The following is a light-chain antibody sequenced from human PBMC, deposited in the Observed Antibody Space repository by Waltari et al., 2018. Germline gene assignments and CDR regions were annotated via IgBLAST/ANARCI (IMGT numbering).Light chain of an antibody. CDR2: KDS. CDR3: QSADSSGSVV. J-gene: IGLJ2*01. V-gene: IGLV3-25*03. CDR1: ALSKQY. Sequence: SFELTQPPSLSVSPGQTVRITCSGDALSKQYAHWHQQRPGLAPVLVIYKDSERPSGIPERFSGSSSGTTVTLTISGVQAEDEADYYCQSADSSGSVVFGGGTKLTVL.